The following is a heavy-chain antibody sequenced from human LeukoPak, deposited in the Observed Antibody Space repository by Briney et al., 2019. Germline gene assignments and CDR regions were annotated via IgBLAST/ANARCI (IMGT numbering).Heavy chain of an antibody. CDR2: IYTSGST. CDR3: ARGLMGTTGEQNWFDP. V-gene: IGHV4-4*07. CDR1: GGSISSYY. D-gene: IGHD1-7*01. Sequence: SETLSLTCTVSGGSISSYYWSWIRQPAGKGLEWIGRIYTSGSTNYNPSLKSRVTMSVGTSKNQFSLKLSSVTAADTAVYYCARGLMGTTGEQNWFDPWGQGTLVTVSS. J-gene: IGHJ5*02.